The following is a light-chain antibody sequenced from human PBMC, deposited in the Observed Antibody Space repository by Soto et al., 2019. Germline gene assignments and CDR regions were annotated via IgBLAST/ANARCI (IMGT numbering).Light chain of an antibody. V-gene: IGKV1-5*01. CDR1: QSISTW. J-gene: IGKJ4*01. Sequence: DIQMTQSPSTLSASAGDRVTITCRASQSISTWLAWYQQKPGKAPKLLIYGASSLASGVPSRFSGSGSGTEFTLTISSLQPDDFATYYCQQYNTYSSPTFGGGTKVDIK. CDR3: QQYNTYSSPT. CDR2: GAS.